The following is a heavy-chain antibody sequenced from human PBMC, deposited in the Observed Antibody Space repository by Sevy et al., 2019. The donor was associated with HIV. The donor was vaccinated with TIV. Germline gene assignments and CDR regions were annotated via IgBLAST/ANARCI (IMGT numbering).Heavy chain of an antibody. CDR2: IKSKNDGETT. D-gene: IGHD6-19*01. Sequence: GGSLRLSCAASGFTFRNAWMNWVRQAPGKGLEWVGHIKSKNDGETTDYVAPVKGRFTISRDDSKNTHYLQMNSLKIEDTAVYYCTTDIAEAGKGERDYWGQGTLVTVSS. CDR3: TTDIAEAGKGERDY. J-gene: IGHJ4*02. CDR1: GFTFRNAW. V-gene: IGHV3-15*01.